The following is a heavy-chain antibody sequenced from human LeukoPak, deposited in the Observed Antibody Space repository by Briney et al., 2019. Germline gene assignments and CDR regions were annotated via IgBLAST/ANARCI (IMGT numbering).Heavy chain of an antibody. J-gene: IGHJ4*02. V-gene: IGHV4-39*07. Sequence: SETLSLTCTVSGDSSSSSIYYWGWIRQPPGKGLEWIGTIDYSGSTYHNPSLRSRATMSVDTSNNQFSLRVNSVTAADTAIYYCVRGGSKAAATFDYWGQGTLVTVFS. CDR1: GDSSSSSIYY. CDR3: VRGGSKAAATFDY. D-gene: IGHD2-15*01. CDR2: IDYSGST.